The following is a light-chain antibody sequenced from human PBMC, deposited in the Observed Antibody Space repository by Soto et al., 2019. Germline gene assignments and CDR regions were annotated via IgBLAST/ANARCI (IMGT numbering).Light chain of an antibody. CDR2: SNN. Sequence: QSVLTQPPSASGTPGQRVTISCSGSSSNIGRNPVNWYLQLPGTAPKLLIYSNNQRPSGVPDRVSASKSGTSASLTISGLQYEDEADYYCATWDDSLYGMVFGGGTKVTVL. CDR3: ATWDDSLYGMV. V-gene: IGLV1-44*01. CDR1: SSNIGRNP. J-gene: IGLJ2*01.